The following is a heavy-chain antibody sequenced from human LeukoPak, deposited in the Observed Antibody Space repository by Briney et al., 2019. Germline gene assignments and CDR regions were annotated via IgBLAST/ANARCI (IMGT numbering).Heavy chain of an antibody. V-gene: IGHV3-23*01. D-gene: IGHD6-13*01. Sequence: GGSLRLSCAASGFTLSSYAMSWVRQAPGKGLEWVSSISGSGGSTYYADSVKGRFTISRDNSKNTLYLQMNSLRADDTAVYYCAKGGYSSSSPFDYWGQGTLVTVSS. CDR1: GFTLSSYA. J-gene: IGHJ4*02. CDR2: ISGSGGST. CDR3: AKGGYSSSSPFDY.